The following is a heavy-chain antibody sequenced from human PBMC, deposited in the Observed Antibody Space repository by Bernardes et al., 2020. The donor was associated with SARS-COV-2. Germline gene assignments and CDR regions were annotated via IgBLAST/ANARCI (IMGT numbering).Heavy chain of an antibody. D-gene: IGHD2-15*01. CDR1: RGSFSGSY. J-gene: IGHJ4*02. Sequence: SETLSLTCAVYRGSFSGSYWNWIRQPPGPGLEWIGEINHSGSTNYNPSLKSRVTISVDTSKNQFSLNLSSVTAADTAVYYCARGEEVVAATRDYFDYWGQGTLVTVSS. V-gene: IGHV4-34*01. CDR2: INHSGST. CDR3: ARGEEVVAATRDYFDY.